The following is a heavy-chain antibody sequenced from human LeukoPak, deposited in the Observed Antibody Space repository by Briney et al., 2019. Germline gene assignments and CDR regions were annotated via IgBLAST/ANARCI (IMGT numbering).Heavy chain of an antibody. CDR2: INHSGST. Sequence: SETLSLTCSVYGGSFSGYYWSWIRLPPGKGLEWIGEINHSGSTNYNPSLKSRVTISVDTSKNQFSLKLSSVTAADTAVYYCARAVQLWLYYFGYWGQGTLVTVSS. D-gene: IGHD5-18*01. V-gene: IGHV4-34*01. J-gene: IGHJ4*02. CDR1: GGSFSGYY. CDR3: ARAVQLWLYYFGY.